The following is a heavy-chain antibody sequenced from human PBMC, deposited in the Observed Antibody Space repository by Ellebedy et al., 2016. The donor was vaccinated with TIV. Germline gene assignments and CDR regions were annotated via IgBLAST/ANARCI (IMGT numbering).Heavy chain of an antibody. CDR3: TRDRAYSSSWYSGWNDAFDI. CDR2: ISSSSSYI. V-gene: IGHV3-21*01. Sequence: GESLKISXAASGFTFSSYSMNWVRQAPGKGLEWVSSISSSSSYIYYADSVKGRFTISRDNAKNSLYLQMNSLRDEDTAVYYCTRDRAYSSSWYSGWNDAFDIWGQGTMVTVSS. CDR1: GFTFSSYS. J-gene: IGHJ3*02. D-gene: IGHD6-13*01.